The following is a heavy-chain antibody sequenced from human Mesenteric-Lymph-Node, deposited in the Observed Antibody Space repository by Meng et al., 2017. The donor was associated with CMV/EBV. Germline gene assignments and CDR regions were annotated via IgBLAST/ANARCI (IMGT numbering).Heavy chain of an antibody. CDR2: IYYSGST. CDR3: ARVKYGSTNWFDP. CDR1: GGSISSSSYY. J-gene: IGHJ5*02. Sequence: SETLSLTCTVSGGSISSSSYYWGWIRQPPGKGLEWIGSIYYSGSTYYNPSLKSRVTISVDTSKNQFSLKLSSVTAADTAMYYCARVKYGSTNWFDPWGQGTLVTVSS. D-gene: IGHD3-10*01. V-gene: IGHV4-39*07.